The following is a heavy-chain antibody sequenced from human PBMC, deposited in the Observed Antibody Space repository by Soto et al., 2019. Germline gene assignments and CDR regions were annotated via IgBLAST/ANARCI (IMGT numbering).Heavy chain of an antibody. D-gene: IGHD6-13*01. CDR1: GFTFNNYG. CDR3: ARRQISPPTRGAAAARGGMDV. V-gene: IGHV3-33*01. CDR2: IWNDGSGY. Sequence: QVQLVESGGGVVQPGGSLRLSCAASGFTFNNYGMHWVRQAPGKGLEWVAVIWNDGSGYYYANSVKGRFTISRDNSKNKLYLQMSSLRAEDTAVYFCARRQISPPTRGAAAARGGMDVWGQGTTVTVSS. J-gene: IGHJ6*02.